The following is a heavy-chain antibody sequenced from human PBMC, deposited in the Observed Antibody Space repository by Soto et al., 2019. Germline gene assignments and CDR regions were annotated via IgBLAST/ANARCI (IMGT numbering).Heavy chain of an antibody. J-gene: IGHJ3*02. Sequence: QVQLVESGGGVVQPGRSLRLSCAASGFTFSSYAMHWVSQAPGKGLEWVAVISYDGSNKYYADSVKGRFTISRDSSKNTLYLQMNSLRAEDTAVYYCARGDTAMVTSAFDIWGQGTMVTVSS. CDR3: ARGDTAMVTSAFDI. D-gene: IGHD5-18*01. CDR2: ISYDGSNK. V-gene: IGHV3-30-3*01. CDR1: GFTFSSYA.